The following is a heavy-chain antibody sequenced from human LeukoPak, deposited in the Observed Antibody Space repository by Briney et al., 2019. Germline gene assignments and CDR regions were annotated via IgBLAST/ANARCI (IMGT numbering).Heavy chain of an antibody. D-gene: IGHD3-10*01. CDR2: FDPEDGET. CDR3: ATGPPLMVRGVIGAFDI. Sequence: GASVKVSCKVSGYTLTELSMHWVRQAPGKGLEWMGGFDPEDGETTYAQKFQGRVTMTEGTSTDTAYMELSSLRSEDTAVYYCATGPPLMVRGVIGAFDIWGQGTMVTVSS. V-gene: IGHV1-24*01. CDR1: GYTLTELS. J-gene: IGHJ3*02.